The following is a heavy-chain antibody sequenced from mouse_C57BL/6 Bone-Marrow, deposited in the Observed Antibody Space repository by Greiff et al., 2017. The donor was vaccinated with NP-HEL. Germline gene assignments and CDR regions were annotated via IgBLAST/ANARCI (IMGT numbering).Heavy chain of an antibody. J-gene: IGHJ3*01. Sequence: EVMLVESGGDLVKPGGSLKLSCAASGFTFSSYGMSWVRQTPDKRLEWVATISSGGSYTYYPDSVKGRFTISRDNAKNTLYLQMSSLKSEDTAMYYCARPNIYDDPTEFADWGQGTLVTVSA. CDR3: ARPNIYDDPTEFAD. V-gene: IGHV5-6*01. CDR1: GFTFSSYG. CDR2: ISSGGSYT. D-gene: IGHD2-3*01.